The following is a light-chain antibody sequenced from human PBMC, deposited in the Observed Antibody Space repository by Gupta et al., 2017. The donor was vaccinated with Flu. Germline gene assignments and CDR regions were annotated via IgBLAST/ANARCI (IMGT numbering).Light chain of an antibody. CDR3: QQYNSYSYT. Sequence: DIQLTQSSSSLFPSLGDRVTITCRASQSISNWLVWYQQKPGKAPKLLIYQASSVVSGVPSRFSGSGSGTEFTLTISSLQPDDFATYYCQQYNSYSYTFGQGTKLEIK. V-gene: IGKV1-5*03. J-gene: IGKJ2*01. CDR1: QSISNW. CDR2: QAS.